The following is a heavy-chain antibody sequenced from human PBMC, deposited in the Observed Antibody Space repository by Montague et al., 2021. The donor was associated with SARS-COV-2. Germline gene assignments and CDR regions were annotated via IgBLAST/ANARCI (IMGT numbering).Heavy chain of an antibody. D-gene: IGHD3-10*01. V-gene: IGHV4/OR15-8*01. CDR1: GGSISDNNW. CDR3: SRPGVGSWALDA. Sequence: SETLSLTCAVSGGSISDNNWWTWVRQSPGKGPEWIGEIYHSGHYNIKASHRSRVTISVDKTKNQFSLKMTSLTAADTAVYYCSRPGVGSWALDAWGQGTSVTVSS. CDR2: IYHSGHY. J-gene: IGHJ5*02.